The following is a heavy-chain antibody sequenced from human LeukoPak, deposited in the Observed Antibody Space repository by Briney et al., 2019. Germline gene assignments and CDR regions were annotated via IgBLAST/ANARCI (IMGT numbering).Heavy chain of an antibody. CDR2: INPSGGGT. J-gene: IGHJ4*02. CDR1: GYTFTSYY. V-gene: IGHV1-46*01. Sequence: ASVTVSFKASGYTFTSYYIFWVRQAPGQGPEWMGIINPSGGGTSYAQKFQDRLTMTRDTSTSTVYMELSSLRSEDTAVYYCARRSPAYCGGDCYLDYWGQGTLVTVSS. CDR3: ARRSPAYCGGDCYLDY. D-gene: IGHD2-21*02.